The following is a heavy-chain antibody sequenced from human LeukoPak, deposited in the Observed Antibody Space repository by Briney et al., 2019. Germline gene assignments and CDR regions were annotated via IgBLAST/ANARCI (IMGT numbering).Heavy chain of an antibody. Sequence: ASVKVSCKASGYTFTGYYMHWVRQATGQGLEWMGWMNPNSGNTGYAQKFQGRVTITRNTSISTAYMELSSLRSEDTAVYYCAREPKFKRITIFGVVKTGYMDVWGKGTTVTVSS. CDR2: MNPNSGNT. D-gene: IGHD3-3*01. CDR1: GYTFTGYY. J-gene: IGHJ6*03. V-gene: IGHV1-8*03. CDR3: AREPKFKRITIFGVVKTGYMDV.